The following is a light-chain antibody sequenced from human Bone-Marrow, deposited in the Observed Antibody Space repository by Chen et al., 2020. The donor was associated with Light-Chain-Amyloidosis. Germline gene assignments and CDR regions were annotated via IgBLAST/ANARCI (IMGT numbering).Light chain of an antibody. CDR3: SSYTITNTLV. V-gene: IGLV2-14*01. J-gene: IGLJ1*01. CDR2: EVT. Sequence: QSALTHPASVSGSPGQSITIPCTGTSSDVGGDNHVSWYQQHPDKAPKLMIYEVTNRPSWVPDRFSGSKSDNTASLTISGLQTGDEADYFCSSYTITNTLVFGSGTRVTVL. CDR1: SSDVGGDNH.